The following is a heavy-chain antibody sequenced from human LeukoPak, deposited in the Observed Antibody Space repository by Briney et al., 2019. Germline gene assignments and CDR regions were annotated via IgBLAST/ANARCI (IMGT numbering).Heavy chain of an antibody. Sequence: GGSLRLSCAASGFTFSASPIHWVRHASGQGLEWVVRIRSRANTYATAYGASVKGRFTISRDDSKNTAYLQMNSLKTEDTAVYYCTSQDCSGGSCYFDYWGQGTLVTVAS. CDR1: GFTFSASP. CDR3: TSQDCSGGSCYFDY. CDR2: IRSRANTYAT. D-gene: IGHD2-15*01. J-gene: IGHJ4*02. V-gene: IGHV3-73*01.